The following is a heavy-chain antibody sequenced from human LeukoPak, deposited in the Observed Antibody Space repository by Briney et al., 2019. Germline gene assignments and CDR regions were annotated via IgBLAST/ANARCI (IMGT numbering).Heavy chain of an antibody. Sequence: GASVKVSCTASGGTFSSYACSGVRQPPGQGLEGMGGIIPMFGTANYAQKFQGRVTITADESTSTAYMELSSLRSEDTAVYYCARVEGMVRGVINWFDPWGQGTLVTVSS. CDR3: ARVEGMVRGVINWFDP. CDR2: IIPMFGTA. D-gene: IGHD3-10*01. V-gene: IGHV1-69*01. J-gene: IGHJ5*02. CDR1: GGTFSSYA.